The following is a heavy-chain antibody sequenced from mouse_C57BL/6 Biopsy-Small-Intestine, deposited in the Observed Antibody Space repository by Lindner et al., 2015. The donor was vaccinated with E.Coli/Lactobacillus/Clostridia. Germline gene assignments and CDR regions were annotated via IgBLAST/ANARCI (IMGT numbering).Heavy chain of an antibody. CDR2: IYSGDGDT. CDR1: GYAFSSSW. Sequence: VQLQESGPELVKPGASVKISCKASGYAFSSSWMNWVKQRPGKGLEWIGRIYSGDGDTNYNGKFKGKATLTADKSSSTAYMQLSSLTSEDSAVYFCARFDYGSSYYFDFWGQGSTLIVSS. D-gene: IGHD1-1*01. CDR3: ARFDYGSSYYFDF. V-gene: IGHV1-82*01. J-gene: IGHJ2*01.